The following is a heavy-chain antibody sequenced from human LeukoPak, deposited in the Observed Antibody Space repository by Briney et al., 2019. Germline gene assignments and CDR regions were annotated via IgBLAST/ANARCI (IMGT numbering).Heavy chain of an antibody. Sequence: PEGSLRLSCAASGFTFSSYGMSWVRQAPGKGLEWVSAISGSGGSTYYADSVKGRFTISRDNSKNTLYLQMNSLRAEDTAVYYCAKVSLRITMIVVGPDAFDIWGQGTMVTVSS. D-gene: IGHD3-22*01. CDR1: GFTFSSYG. CDR2: ISGSGGST. CDR3: AKVSLRITMIVVGPDAFDI. J-gene: IGHJ3*02. V-gene: IGHV3-23*01.